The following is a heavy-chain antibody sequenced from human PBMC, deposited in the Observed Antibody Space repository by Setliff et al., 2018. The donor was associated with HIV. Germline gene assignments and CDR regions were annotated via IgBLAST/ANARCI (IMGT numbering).Heavy chain of an antibody. D-gene: IGHD3-3*01. CDR1: GYSLTSYG. CDR3: ARVRDDLGLDF. J-gene: IGHJ4*02. V-gene: IGHV1-18*01. Sequence: GASVKVSCKASGYSLTSYGISWVRQAPGQGLEWMGRSSAYNGNTNYAQKSQGRFTMTKDTFTNTAFMELRSLTSGDTAVYYCARVRDDLGLDFWGQGTLVTVSS. CDR2: SSAYNGNT.